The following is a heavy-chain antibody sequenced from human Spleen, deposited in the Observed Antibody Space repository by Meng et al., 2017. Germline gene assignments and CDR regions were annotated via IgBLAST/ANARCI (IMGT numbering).Heavy chain of an antibody. Sequence: GGSLRLSCAASGFTFDDYAMHWVRQAPGKGLEWVSGISWNSGSIGYADSVKGRFTISRDNAKNSLYLQMNSLKTEDTAVYYCARVDHSGGYSFDIWGQGTMVTVSS. D-gene: IGHD1-26*01. V-gene: IGHV3-9*01. CDR1: GFTFDDYA. CDR3: ARVDHSGGYSFDI. J-gene: IGHJ3*02. CDR2: ISWNSGSI.